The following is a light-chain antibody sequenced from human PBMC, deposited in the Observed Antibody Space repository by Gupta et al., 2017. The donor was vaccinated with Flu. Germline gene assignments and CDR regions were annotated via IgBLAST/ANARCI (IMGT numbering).Light chain of an antibody. V-gene: IGKV3-11*01. CDR2: DAS. CDR3: QQRSNWPWT. Sequence: ATLSLSPGERATLSCRASQSVSTYLAWYQQKPGQAPRLLIYDASNRATGIPARFSGSGSGTDFTLTISSLEPEDFAVYYCQQRSNWPWTFGQGTKVEIK. CDR1: QSVSTY. J-gene: IGKJ1*01.